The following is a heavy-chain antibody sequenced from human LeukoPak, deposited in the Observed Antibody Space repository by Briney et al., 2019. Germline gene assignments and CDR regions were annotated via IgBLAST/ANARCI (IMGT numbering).Heavy chain of an antibody. CDR3: ASGRSIRYFDY. J-gene: IGHJ4*02. V-gene: IGHV4-59*08. CDR1: GVSIFSYY. CDR2: THYSGNT. Sequence: SETLSLTCSVSGVSIFSYYWNWIRQPPGKGLEWIGYTHYSGNTKYNPSLRSRVTISVDTSKNQFSLTLSSATAADTAVYYCASGRSIRYFDYWGQGALLTVSS. D-gene: IGHD3-9*01.